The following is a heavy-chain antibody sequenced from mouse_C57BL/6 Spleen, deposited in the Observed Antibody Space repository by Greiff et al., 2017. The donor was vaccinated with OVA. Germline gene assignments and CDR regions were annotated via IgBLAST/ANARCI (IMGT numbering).Heavy chain of an antibody. CDR2: IDPSDSYT. CDR1: GYTFTSYW. CDR3: ARNPPHYYAMDY. J-gene: IGHJ4*01. V-gene: IGHV1-69*01. Sequence: QVQLQQPGAELVMPGASVKLSCKASGYTFTSYWMHWVKQRPGQGLEWIGEIDPSDSYTNYNQKFKGKSTLTVDKSSSTAYMQLSSLTSEDSAVYYCARNPPHYYAMDYWGQGTSVTVSS.